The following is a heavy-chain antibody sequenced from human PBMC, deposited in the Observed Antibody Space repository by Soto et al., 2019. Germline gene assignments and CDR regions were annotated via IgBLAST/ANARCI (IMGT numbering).Heavy chain of an antibody. J-gene: IGHJ4*02. Sequence: QVQLVQSGAEVKKPGASVKVSCKASGYTFTDYDINWVRQAPGQGLEWMGWMNPNSGNTAYAQKFQGRVTVTRHSSLSTAYMELSSLTSTDTAVYYCARGFSSYSDFWGPGTPVTVSS. CDR3: ARGFSSYSDF. V-gene: IGHV1-8*01. CDR2: MNPNSGNT. CDR1: GYTFTDYD. D-gene: IGHD6-13*01.